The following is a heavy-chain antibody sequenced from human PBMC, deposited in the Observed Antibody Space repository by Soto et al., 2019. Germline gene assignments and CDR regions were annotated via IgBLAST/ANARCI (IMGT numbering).Heavy chain of an antibody. CDR3: AREGGQLWSPQGFDY. Sequence: GGSLRLSCAASGFTFSSYSMNWVRQAPGKGLEWVSSISSSSSYIYYADSVKGRFTISRDNAKNSLYLQMNSLRAEDTAVYYCAREGGQLWSPQGFDYWGQGTLVTVSS. D-gene: IGHD5-18*01. J-gene: IGHJ4*02. CDR1: GFTFSSYS. V-gene: IGHV3-21*03. CDR2: ISSSSSYI.